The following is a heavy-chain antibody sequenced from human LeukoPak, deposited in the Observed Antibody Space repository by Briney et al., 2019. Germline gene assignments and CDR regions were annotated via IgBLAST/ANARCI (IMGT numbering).Heavy chain of an antibody. J-gene: IGHJ4*02. D-gene: IGHD3-10*01. V-gene: IGHV3-30*04. CDR2: ISYDGTNI. Sequence: PGRSLRLSCAAPGFTFSSYAIHWLRQAPGKGLEWVAVISYDGTNIYYADSVKGRFTISRDNSKNTLYLQMNSLRAEDTAVYYCARAKPKNMVRGLIMRRESRYYFDYWGQGTLVTVSS. CDR1: GFTFSSYA. CDR3: ARAKPKNMVRGLIMRRESRYYFDY.